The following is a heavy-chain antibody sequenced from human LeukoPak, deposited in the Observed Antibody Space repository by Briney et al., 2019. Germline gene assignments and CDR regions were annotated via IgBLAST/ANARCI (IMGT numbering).Heavy chain of an antibody. CDR1: AFTLSHYP. CDR3: ARGKFFDI. CDR2: ISDDGTNR. V-gene: IGHV3-30-3*01. Sequence: GRSLRLSCEASAFTLSHYPMDWVRQAPGKGLELVAIISDDGTNRYYADSVKGRFTVSRDDSNNTVYLQMNSLRVDDTAIYFCARGKFFDIWGQGTMVTVSS. J-gene: IGHJ3*02.